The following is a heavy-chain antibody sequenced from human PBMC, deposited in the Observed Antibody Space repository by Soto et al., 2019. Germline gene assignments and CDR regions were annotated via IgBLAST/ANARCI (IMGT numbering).Heavy chain of an antibody. CDR1: GYTFTSYG. V-gene: IGHV1-18*01. D-gene: IGHD2-2*01. Sequence: ASVKVSCKASGYTFTSYGISWVRQAPGQGLEWMGWISAYNGNTNYAQKLQGRVTMTADKSTSTAYMELSSLRSEDTAVYYCARDCSSTSCYAYPWGQGTLVTVS. J-gene: IGHJ5*02. CDR3: ARDCSSTSCYAYP. CDR2: ISAYNGNT.